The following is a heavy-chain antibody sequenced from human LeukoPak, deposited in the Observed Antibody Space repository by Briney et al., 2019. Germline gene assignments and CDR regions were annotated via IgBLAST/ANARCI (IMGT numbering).Heavy chain of an antibody. J-gene: IGHJ3*02. Sequence: PGGSLRLSCAASGFTFSDHYMDWVRQALGKGLEWVGRTRNKANSYSTEYAASVKGRFTISIDDSKNSLYLQMNSLKTEDTAVYSCARGRSYVAFDIWGQGTMVTVSS. CDR2: TRNKANSYST. CDR1: GFTFSDHY. D-gene: IGHD1-26*01. CDR3: ARGRSYVAFDI. V-gene: IGHV3-72*01.